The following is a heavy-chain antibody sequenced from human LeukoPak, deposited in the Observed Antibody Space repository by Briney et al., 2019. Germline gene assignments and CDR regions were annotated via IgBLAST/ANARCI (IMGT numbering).Heavy chain of an antibody. V-gene: IGHV4-61*02. CDR3: ARDLSSSSSWYGNHYYYYYMDV. J-gene: IGHJ6*03. Sequence: SQTLSLTCTVSGGSISSGSSYWSWIRQPAGKGLEWIGRIYTTGSTNYNPSLKSRVTISVDKSKNQFSLKLSSVTAADTAVYYCARDLSSSSSWYGNHYYYYYMDVWGKGTTVTVSS. D-gene: IGHD6-13*01. CDR1: GGSISSGSSY. CDR2: IYTTGST.